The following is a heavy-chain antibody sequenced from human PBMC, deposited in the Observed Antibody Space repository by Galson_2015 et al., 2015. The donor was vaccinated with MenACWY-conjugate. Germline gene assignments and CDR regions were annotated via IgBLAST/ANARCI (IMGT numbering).Heavy chain of an antibody. D-gene: IGHD3-10*01. J-gene: IGHJ4*02. Sequence: SLRLSCAASGFTLSTYWMSWVRQAPGKGLEWLANIKEDGSEKYYVDSVKGRFTISRDNAKSSLYLQMSSLRAEDSAVYYCARVRLRTYLSGGSDCWGQGTLVTVSS. CDR3: ARVRLRTYLSGGSDC. V-gene: IGHV3-7*03. CDR2: IKEDGSEK. CDR1: GFTLSTYW.